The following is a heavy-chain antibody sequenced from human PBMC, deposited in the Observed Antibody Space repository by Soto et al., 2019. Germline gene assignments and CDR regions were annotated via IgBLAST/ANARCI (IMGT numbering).Heavy chain of an antibody. J-gene: IGHJ6*02. D-gene: IGHD6-13*01. Sequence: QVQLVQSGAEVKKPGASVKVSCKASGYTFTSYGFSWVRQAPGQGLEWMGWISAYNGNTNYAQKVQGRVTMTTDTSTRTAYMELRSLRSDDTAVYYCASVSIAGADPYGMDVWGQGTTVTVSS. CDR2: ISAYNGNT. V-gene: IGHV1-18*01. CDR1: GYTFTSYG. CDR3: ASVSIAGADPYGMDV.